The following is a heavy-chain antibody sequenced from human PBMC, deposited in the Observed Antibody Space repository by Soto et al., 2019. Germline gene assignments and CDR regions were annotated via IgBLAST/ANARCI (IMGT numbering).Heavy chain of an antibody. J-gene: IGHJ5*02. CDR3: ARLLWEEPFGPEINWFDP. D-gene: IGHD3-10*01. V-gene: IGHV1-18*01. CDR2: ISAYNGNT. Sequence: ASVKVSCKASGYTFTSYGISWVRQAPGQGLEWMGWISAYNGNTNYAQKLQGRITMTTDTSTSTAYMELRSLRSDDTAVYYCARLLWEEPFGPEINWFDPWGQGTLVTVSS. CDR1: GYTFTSYG.